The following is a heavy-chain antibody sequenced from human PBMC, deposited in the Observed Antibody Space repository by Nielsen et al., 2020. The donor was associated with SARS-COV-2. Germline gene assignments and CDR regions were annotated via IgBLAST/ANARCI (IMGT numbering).Heavy chain of an antibody. Sequence: SETLSLTCAVYGGSFSGYYWSWIRQPPGKGLDWIGEINHSGGTNYNPSLKSRVTISVDTSKNQFSLKLSSVTAADTAVYYCARGRGGSSRRYWYFDLWGRGTLVTVSS. D-gene: IGHD2-15*01. CDR3: ARGRGGSSRRYWYFDL. V-gene: IGHV4-34*01. CDR2: INHSGGT. CDR1: GGSFSGYY. J-gene: IGHJ2*01.